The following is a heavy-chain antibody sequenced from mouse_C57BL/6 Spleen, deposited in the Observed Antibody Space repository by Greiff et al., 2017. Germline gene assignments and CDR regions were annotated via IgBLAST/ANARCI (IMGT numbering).Heavy chain of an antibody. J-gene: IGHJ4*01. Sequence: QVQLQQPGAELVKPGASVKLSCKASGYTFTSYWMHWVKQRPGQGLEWIGMIHPNSGSTNYNEKFKSKATLTVDKSSSTAYMQLSSLTSEDSAVYYCARRSDSSHYYAMDYWGQGTSVTVSS. CDR2: IHPNSGST. D-gene: IGHD3-2*01. V-gene: IGHV1-64*01. CDR3: ARRSDSSHYYAMDY. CDR1: GYTFTSYW.